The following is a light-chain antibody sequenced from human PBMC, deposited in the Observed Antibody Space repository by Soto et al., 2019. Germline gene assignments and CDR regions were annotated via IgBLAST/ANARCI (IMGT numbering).Light chain of an antibody. CDR3: KKYNSVHLA. CDR1: QALCNY. Sequence: DIQVTQFPSSLSASVGDRVTITCRASQALCNYLAWYQQKPGKVHKLLLYAASTLQSGVPSRFSGSRSGTDFTRTVSSLQPEDVAIYYCKKYNSVHLAFGHGTKVEIK. CDR2: AAS. J-gene: IGKJ3*01. V-gene: IGKV1-27*01.